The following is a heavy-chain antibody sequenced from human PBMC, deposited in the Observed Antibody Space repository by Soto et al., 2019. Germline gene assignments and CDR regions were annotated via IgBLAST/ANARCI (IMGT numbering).Heavy chain of an antibody. V-gene: IGHV3-30*03. CDR3: GRGPFSGSDIDY. J-gene: IGHJ4*02. D-gene: IGHD6-25*01. Sequence: QVHLVQSGGGVVQPGRSLRLSCAASGFTFSNDAMHWVRQAPGKGLDWVAVITYDGFTQHYADSVRGRVTVSRDNSRSPLSLQKNSLRPDDTAVYYCGRGPFSGSDIDYWRKGTLVTVSS. CDR2: ITYDGFTQ. CDR1: GFTFSNDA.